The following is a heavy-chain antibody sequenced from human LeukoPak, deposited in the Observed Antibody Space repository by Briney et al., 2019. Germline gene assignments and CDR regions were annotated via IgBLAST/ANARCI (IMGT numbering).Heavy chain of an antibody. Sequence: PSETLSLTCTVSSVSISSSSYYWGWIRQPPGKGREWIAYIYYSGSTNYNPSLETRVTVTVDTPQHKSPLNLNSVTAADTAVYYCARTTEGGYTYGYFYYYYMYVWGKGTPGTTSS. J-gene: IGHJ6*03. CDR3: ARTTEGGYTYGYFYYYYMYV. V-gene: IGHV4-61*05. D-gene: IGHD5-18*01. CDR1: SVSISSSSYY. CDR2: IYYSGST.